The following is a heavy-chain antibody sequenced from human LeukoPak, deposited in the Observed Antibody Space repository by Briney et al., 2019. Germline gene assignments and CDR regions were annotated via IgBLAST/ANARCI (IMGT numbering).Heavy chain of an antibody. CDR2: IKSKTDGGTT. D-gene: IGHD2-2*01. CDR3: AKTPAAQTYLFDY. CDR1: GFTFSNAW. V-gene: IGHV3-15*01. Sequence: GGSLRLSCAASGFTFSNAWMSWVRQAPGKGLEWVGRIKSKTDGGTTDYAAPVKGRFTISRDDSKNTLYLQMNSLRAEDTAVYYCAKTPAAQTYLFDYWGQGTLVTVSS. J-gene: IGHJ4*02.